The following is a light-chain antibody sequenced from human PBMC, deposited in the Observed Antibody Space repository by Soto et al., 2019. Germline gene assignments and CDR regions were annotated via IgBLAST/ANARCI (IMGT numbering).Light chain of an antibody. Sequence: DIQMTQSPSTLSASVGDRVTITCRASQSISSWLAWYQQKPGKAPKLLIYKASTLESGVPSRFSGSGSGTEFTLTISSLQPDDFATYYCQQYHSYSVTFGPGTKVDLQ. V-gene: IGKV1-5*03. J-gene: IGKJ3*01. CDR2: KAS. CDR3: QQYHSYSVT. CDR1: QSISSW.